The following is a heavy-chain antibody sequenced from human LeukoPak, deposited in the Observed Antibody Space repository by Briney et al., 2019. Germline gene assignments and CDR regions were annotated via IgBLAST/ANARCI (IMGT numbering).Heavy chain of an antibody. D-gene: IGHD6-19*01. CDR1: GFTFSSYA. J-gene: IGHJ4*02. Sequence: GGSLRLSCAASGFTFSSYAMSWVHQAPGKGLEWVSAISGSGGSTYYADSVKGRFTISRDNSKNTLYLQMNSLRAEDTAVYYCAKSGQWLVPQGLDYWGQGTLVTVSS. CDR2: ISGSGGST. V-gene: IGHV3-23*01. CDR3: AKSGQWLVPQGLDY.